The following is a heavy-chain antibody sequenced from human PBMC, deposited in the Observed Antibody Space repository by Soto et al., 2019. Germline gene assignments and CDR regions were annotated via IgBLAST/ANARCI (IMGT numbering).Heavy chain of an antibody. D-gene: IGHD1-26*01. CDR3: ARDLGAQIVDY. V-gene: IGHV1-18*01. J-gene: IGHJ4*01. Sequence: APVPVSSNALGYTLTDYGITGVRPSPGQGIDWMGLISAYNVNTTYAQNPQGTVTMTTDTSTSTAYMVVRSLRSDDTAVFYCARDLGAQIVDYWGQGTLVTGSS. CDR2: ISAYNVNT. CDR1: GYTLTDYG.